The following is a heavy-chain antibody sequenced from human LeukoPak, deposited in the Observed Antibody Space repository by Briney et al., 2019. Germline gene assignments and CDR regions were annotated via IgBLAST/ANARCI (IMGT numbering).Heavy chain of an antibody. Sequence: PSETLSLTCTVSGGSISSGSYYWSWIRQPAGKGLEWIGRIYTSGSTNYNPSLKSRVTISVDTSKNQFSLKLSSVTAADTAVYYCARLRSGSGYYYYMDVWGKGTTVTVSS. CDR1: GGSISSGSYY. CDR2: IYTSGST. CDR3: ARLRSGSGYYYYMDV. J-gene: IGHJ6*03. D-gene: IGHD1-14*01. V-gene: IGHV4-61*02.